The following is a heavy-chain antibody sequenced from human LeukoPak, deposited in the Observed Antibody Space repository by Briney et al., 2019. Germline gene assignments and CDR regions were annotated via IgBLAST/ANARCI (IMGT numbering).Heavy chain of an antibody. CDR2: IGGSDGST. V-gene: IGHV3-23*01. CDR1: GFTLSSYA. Sequence: GGSLRLSCAASGFTLSSYATSWVRHSPREGLEWGSTIGGSDGSTYNEDSVKDRFAMFRNNSKNTLYLQMNSLRAEETAVNYVARDLGQTCAEAGQGAFDIWGQGTMVTVSS. CDR3: ARDLGQTCAEAGQGAFDI. J-gene: IGHJ3*02.